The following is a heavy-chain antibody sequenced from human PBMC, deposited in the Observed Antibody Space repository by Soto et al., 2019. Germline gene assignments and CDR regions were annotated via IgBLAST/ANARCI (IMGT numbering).Heavy chain of an antibody. CDR1: GGTFSSYA. CDR3: TRDRGRRYNDGRGYYYSAY. D-gene: IGHD3-22*01. J-gene: IGHJ4*02. CDR2: FIPIFGTT. Sequence: QVHLVQSGAEVKKPGSSVKVSCKASGGTFSSYAIRWVRQSPGQGLEWMGGFIPIFGTTNYAQKFQGRVTITADEYTSTADMELSSLRSEDTAVYYCTRDRGRRYNDGRGYYYSAYWGQGTLVTVSS. V-gene: IGHV1-69*01.